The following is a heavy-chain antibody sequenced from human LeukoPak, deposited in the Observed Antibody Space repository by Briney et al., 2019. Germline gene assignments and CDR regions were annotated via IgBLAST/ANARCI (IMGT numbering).Heavy chain of an antibody. CDR3: QGGRF. V-gene: IGHV3-15*01. J-gene: IGHJ4*02. CDR2: IKSKTDGGTT. CDR1: GFTFTNAW. Sequence: PGGSLRLSCAASGFTFTNAWMSWVRQAPGKGLEWVGRIKSKTDGGTTDYAAPVKGRFSIPRDDSKKTLYLQMNRLKSEDTAVYYCQGGRFWGQGALVTVSS. D-gene: IGHD1-26*01.